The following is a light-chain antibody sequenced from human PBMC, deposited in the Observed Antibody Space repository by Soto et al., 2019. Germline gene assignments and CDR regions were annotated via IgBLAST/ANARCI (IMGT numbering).Light chain of an antibody. J-gene: IGLJ2*01. V-gene: IGLV2-14*01. CDR1: SSDVGGYNS. Sequence: QAVLTQPASVSGSPGQSITISCTGTSSDVGGYNSVSWYQQHPGKAPKLMIYEVSNRPSGVSNRFSGSKSGNTASLTISGLQAEDEADYHCSSYRSSSDVVFGGGTKLTVL. CDR2: EVS. CDR3: SSYRSSSDVV.